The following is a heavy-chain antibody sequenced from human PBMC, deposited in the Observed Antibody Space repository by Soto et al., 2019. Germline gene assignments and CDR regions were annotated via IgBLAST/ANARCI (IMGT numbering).Heavy chain of an antibody. CDR1: GFTFSSYS. J-gene: IGHJ4*02. CDR3: AREGMLQLWSPHFDY. Sequence: EVQLVESGGGLVQPGGSMRLSCAASGFTFSSYSMNWVRQAPGKGLEWVSYISSSSSTIYYADSVKGRFTISRDNAKNSLYLQMNSLRDEDTAVYYCAREGMLQLWSPHFDYWGQGTLVTVSS. D-gene: IGHD5-18*01. CDR2: ISSSSSTI. V-gene: IGHV3-48*02.